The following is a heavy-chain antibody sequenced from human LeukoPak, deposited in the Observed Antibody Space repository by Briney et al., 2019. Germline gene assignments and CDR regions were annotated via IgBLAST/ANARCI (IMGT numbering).Heavy chain of an antibody. D-gene: IGHD4-17*01. J-gene: IGHJ4*02. V-gene: IGHV7-4-1*01. CDR3: ARIDSVTYFDY. CDR2: VNTNTGNP. Sequence: GASVKVSCKASGYTFTSYAMNWVRQAPGQGLEWMGWVNTNTGNPTYAQGFTGRFVFSLDTSVSTAYLQIGSLKAEDTAVYYCARIDSVTYFDYWGQGTLVTVSS. CDR1: GYTFTSYA.